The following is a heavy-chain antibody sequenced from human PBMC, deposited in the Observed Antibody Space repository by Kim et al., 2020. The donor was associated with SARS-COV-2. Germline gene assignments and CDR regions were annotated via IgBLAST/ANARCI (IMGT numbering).Heavy chain of an antibody. J-gene: IGHJ4*02. CDR3: ATGVSTFDS. V-gene: IGHV3-15*01. Sequence: GGTTDYAPPVKGRFTISRDESKNTLFLQMNSLKTEDTAVYYCATGVSTFDSWGQGTLVTVSS. D-gene: IGHD3-10*01. CDR2: GGTT.